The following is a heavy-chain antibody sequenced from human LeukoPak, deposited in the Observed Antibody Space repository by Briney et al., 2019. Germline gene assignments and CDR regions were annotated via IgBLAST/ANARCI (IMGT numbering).Heavy chain of an antibody. J-gene: IGHJ3*02. CDR1: GFTFSSYA. D-gene: IGHD3-3*01. V-gene: IGHV3-23*01. CDR3: AKEGTTIFGVVIRSGAFDI. CDR2: ISGSGGST. Sequence: GGSLRLSCAASGFTFSSYAMSWVRQAPGKGLEWVSAISGSGGSTYYADSVKGRFTISRDNSKNTLYLQMNSLRAEDTAVYYCAKEGTTIFGVVIRSGAFDIWGQGTMVTVSS.